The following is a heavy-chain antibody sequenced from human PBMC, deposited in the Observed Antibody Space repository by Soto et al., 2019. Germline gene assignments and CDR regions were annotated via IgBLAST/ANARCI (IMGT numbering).Heavy chain of an antibody. CDR3: ARSLGIVATIIGTDYYFDY. D-gene: IGHD5-12*01. CDR1: GYTFTSYG. Sequence: QVQLVQSGAEVKKPGASVKVSCKASGYTFTSYGISWVRQAPGQGREWMGWISAYNGNTNYAQKLQGRVTMTTDTSTSTAYMELRRLRSNDTAVYYCARSLGIVATIIGTDYYFDYWGQGTLVTVSS. J-gene: IGHJ4*02. CDR2: ISAYNGNT. V-gene: IGHV1-18*01.